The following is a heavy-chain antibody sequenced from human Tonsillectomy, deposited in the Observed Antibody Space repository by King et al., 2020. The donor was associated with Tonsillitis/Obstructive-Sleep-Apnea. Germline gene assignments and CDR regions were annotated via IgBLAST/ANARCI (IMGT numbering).Heavy chain of an antibody. CDR2: INSDGSST. Sequence: VQLVESGGGLVQPGGSLRLSCAASGFTFSSYWMHWVRQAPGKGLGWVSRINSDGSSTSYADSVKGRFTISRDNAKNTLYLQMNSLRAEDTAVDYCAREGYSSSSPIDYWGQGTLVTVSS. V-gene: IGHV3-74*01. CDR1: GFTFSSYW. J-gene: IGHJ4*02. D-gene: IGHD6-6*01. CDR3: AREGYSSSSPIDY.